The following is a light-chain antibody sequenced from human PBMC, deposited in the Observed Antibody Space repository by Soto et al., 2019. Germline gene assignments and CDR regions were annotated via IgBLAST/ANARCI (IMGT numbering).Light chain of an antibody. Sequence: EIVLTQSPGTLSLSPGERATLSCRASQGVTSSYLAWYQHKSGQAPRLLIFTASTRATGVPDRFSGSGSGTEFTLTISRLEPEDFAVYYCQQYATSPYTFGQGTKLEIK. J-gene: IGKJ2*01. CDR3: QQYATSPYT. V-gene: IGKV3-20*01. CDR1: QGVTSSY. CDR2: TAS.